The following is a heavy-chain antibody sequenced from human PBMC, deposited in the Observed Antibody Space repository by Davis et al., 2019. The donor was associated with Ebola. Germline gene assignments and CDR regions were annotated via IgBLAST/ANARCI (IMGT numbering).Heavy chain of an antibody. J-gene: IGHJ4*02. V-gene: IGHV3-66*01. Sequence: GESLKISCAASGFTFSSYWMSWVRQAPGKGLEWVSVIYSGGSTYYADSVKGRFTISRDNSKNTAYLQMNSLKTGDTAVYYCTGRATLDYWGQGTLVTVSS. D-gene: IGHD1-26*01. CDR2: IYSGGST. CDR3: TGRATLDY. CDR1: GFTFSSYW.